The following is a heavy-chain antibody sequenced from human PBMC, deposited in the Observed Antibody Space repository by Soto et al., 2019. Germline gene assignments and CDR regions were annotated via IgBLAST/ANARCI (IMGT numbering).Heavy chain of an antibody. J-gene: IGHJ4*02. Sequence: QVQLVQSGGEVKNPGSSVEVSCRTSGYMFTTYGISWVRQAPGQELEWMAWISAYNGNKKYAQKFQGRVTMTTDTSTSTVSMELRNLKFDDTGTYFCARTGGGMAARPLEYWGQGTLVTVSS. CDR2: ISAYNGNK. D-gene: IGHD3-16*01. CDR3: ARTGGGMAARPLEY. V-gene: IGHV1-18*04. CDR1: GYMFTTYG.